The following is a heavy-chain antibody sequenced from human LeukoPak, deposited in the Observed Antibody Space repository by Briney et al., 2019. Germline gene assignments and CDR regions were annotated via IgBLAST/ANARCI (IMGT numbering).Heavy chain of an antibody. CDR1: GGSISSSSYY. D-gene: IGHD2/OR15-2a*01. CDR3: ARHLLVAVIVEEGYFDY. Sequence: PSETLSLTCTVSGGSISSSSYYWGWIRQPPGKGLEWIGSIYYSGSTYYNPSLKSRVTISVDTSKNQFSLKLSSVTAADTAVYYCARHLLVAVIVEEGYFDYWGQGTLVTVSS. CDR2: IYYSGST. V-gene: IGHV4-39*01. J-gene: IGHJ4*02.